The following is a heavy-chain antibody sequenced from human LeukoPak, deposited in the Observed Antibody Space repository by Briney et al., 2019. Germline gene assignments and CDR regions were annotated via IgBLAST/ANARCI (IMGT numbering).Heavy chain of an antibody. V-gene: IGHV3-20*04. J-gene: IGHJ6*03. CDR2: INWNGGST. CDR3: AKDPFIAAAGTGYYYMDV. D-gene: IGHD6-13*01. CDR1: GFTFDDYG. Sequence: GGSLRLSCAASGFTFDDYGMSWVRQAPGKGLEWVSGINWNGGSTGYADSVKGRFTISRDNAKNSLYLQMNSLRAEDTAVYYCAKDPFIAAAGTGYYYMDVWGKGTTVTISS.